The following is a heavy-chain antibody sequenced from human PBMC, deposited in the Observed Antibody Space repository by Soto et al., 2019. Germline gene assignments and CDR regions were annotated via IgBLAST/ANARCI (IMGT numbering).Heavy chain of an antibody. V-gene: IGHV5-10-1*01. CDR3: AGISPTGPLDY. CDR2: IDPSDSYT. J-gene: IGHJ4*02. D-gene: IGHD1-1*01. CDR1: GYSFPSYW. Sequence: PGESLKISCKGSGYSFPSYWITWVRQMPGKGLEWMGRIDPSDSYTDYSPSFQGHVTISAGKSISTAYLQWSSLKASDSAMYYCAGISPTGPLDYWGQGTLVTVSS.